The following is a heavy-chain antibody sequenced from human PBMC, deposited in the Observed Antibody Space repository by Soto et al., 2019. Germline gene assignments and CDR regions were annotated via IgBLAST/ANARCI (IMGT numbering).Heavy chain of an antibody. CDR2: VYYGGSV. J-gene: IGHJ5*02. Sequence: QVHLQESGPGLVKPSETLSLTCNVSGVSLTGYHWNWIRQPPGKTLEWIGFVYYGGSVSYNPSLKGRASISVDRSKNQFSLRLTSVTAADTAVYYCARRLNLGSFDHWGQGTLVTVSS. V-gene: IGHV4-59*01. D-gene: IGHD3-10*01. CDR1: GVSLTGYH. CDR3: ARRLNLGSFDH.